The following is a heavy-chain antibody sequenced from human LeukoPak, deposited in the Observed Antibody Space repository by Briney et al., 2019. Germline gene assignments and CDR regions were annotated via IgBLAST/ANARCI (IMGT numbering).Heavy chain of an antibody. CDR3: ARESSGYYSGPGTDV. CDR1: GGSISSGGYY. Sequence: SETLSLTCTVSGGSISSGGYYWSWIRQHPGKGLEWIGYIYYSGSTYYNPSLKSRVTISVDTSKNQFSLKLSSVTAADTVVYYCARESSGYYSGPGTDVWGQGTTVTVSS. CDR2: IYYSGST. J-gene: IGHJ6*02. V-gene: IGHV4-31*03. D-gene: IGHD3-22*01.